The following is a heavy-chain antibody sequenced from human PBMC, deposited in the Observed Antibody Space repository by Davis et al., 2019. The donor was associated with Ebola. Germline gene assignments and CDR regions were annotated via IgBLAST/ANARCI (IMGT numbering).Heavy chain of an antibody. CDR2: ISWNSGSI. Sequence: SLKISCAASGFTFDDYAMHWVRQAPGKGLEWVSGISWNSGSIGYADSVKGRFTVSRDNAKNSLYLQMNSLRDEDTAVFYCARGRTVTNYVDYWGPGILVTVSS. CDR3: ARGRTVTNYVDY. J-gene: IGHJ4*02. D-gene: IGHD4-17*01. V-gene: IGHV3-9*01. CDR1: GFTFDDYA.